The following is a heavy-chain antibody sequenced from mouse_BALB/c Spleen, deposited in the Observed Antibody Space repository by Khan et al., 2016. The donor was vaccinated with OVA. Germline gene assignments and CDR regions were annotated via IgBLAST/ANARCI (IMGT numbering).Heavy chain of an antibody. V-gene: IGHV1-77*01. CDR1: GYTFTDFY. CDR2: ISPGSGDT. CDR3: ARRNYFGYTFAY. D-gene: IGHD1-2*01. J-gene: IGHJ3*01. Sequence: VELQQSGTELARPGASVNLSCKASGYTFTDFYINWVKQRSGQGLEWIGEISPGSGDTYYNEKLKGKATLTADKSSSTAYMQLSSLTSEASAVYFCARRNYFGYTFAYWGQGTLVTVSA.